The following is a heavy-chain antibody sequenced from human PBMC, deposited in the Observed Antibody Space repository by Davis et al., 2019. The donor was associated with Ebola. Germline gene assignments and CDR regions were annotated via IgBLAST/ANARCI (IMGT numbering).Heavy chain of an antibody. V-gene: IGHV2-5*02. J-gene: IGHJ6*02. Sequence: SGPTLVKPTETLTLTCTVSGFSLSNARMGVSWIRQPPGKALEWLALIYWDDDKRYSPSLKSRLTITKDTSKNQVVLTMTNMDPVDTATYYCAHLITMGTLYYYYYGMDVWGQGTTVTVSS. CDR1: GFSLSNARMG. CDR2: IYWDDDK. D-gene: IGHD3-10*01. CDR3: AHLITMGTLYYYYYGMDV.